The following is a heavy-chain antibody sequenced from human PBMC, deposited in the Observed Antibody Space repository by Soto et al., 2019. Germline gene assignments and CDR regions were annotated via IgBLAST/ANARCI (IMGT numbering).Heavy chain of an antibody. D-gene: IGHD7-27*01. CDR3: ARERTQGNRGKPDLYYYYYYGMDV. V-gene: IGHV4-34*01. CDR2: INHSGST. J-gene: IGHJ6*02. CDR1: GGSFSGYY. Sequence: SETLSLTCAVYGGSFSGYYWSWIRQPPGKGLEWIGEINHSGSTNYNPSLKSRVTISVDTSRNQFSLKLSSVTAADTAVYYCARERTQGNRGKPDLYYYYYYGMDVWGQGTTVTVSS.